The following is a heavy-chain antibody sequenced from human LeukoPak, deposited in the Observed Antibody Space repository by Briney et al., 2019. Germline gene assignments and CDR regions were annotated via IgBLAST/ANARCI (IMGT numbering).Heavy chain of an antibody. Sequence: LETLSLTCAVYGGSFSGYYWSWIRQPPGKGLEWIGEINHSGSTNYNPSLKSRVAISVDTSKNQFSLKLSSVTAADTAVYYCARFRSSCFDPWGQGTLVNVSS. D-gene: IGHD3-10*01. V-gene: IGHV4-34*01. J-gene: IGHJ5*02. CDR2: INHSGST. CDR1: GGSFSGYY. CDR3: ARFRSSCFDP.